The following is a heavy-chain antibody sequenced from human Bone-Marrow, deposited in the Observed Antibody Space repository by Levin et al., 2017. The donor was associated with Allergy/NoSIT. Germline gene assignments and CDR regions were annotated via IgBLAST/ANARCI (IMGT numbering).Heavy chain of an antibody. J-gene: IGHJ5*02. CDR3: ARMKGGPSWYHWFDP. CDR1: GDSITNSF. D-gene: IGHD6-13*01. CDR2: ISDTGSA. Sequence: SQTLSLTCTVSGDSITNSFYIWIRPPPGKGLESVGYISDTGSATYNPSLKGRTTIPVDTSKNQFPLKLRSVTAADTAVYYCARMKGGPSWYHWFDPWGQGSLVTVSS. V-gene: IGHV4-59*01.